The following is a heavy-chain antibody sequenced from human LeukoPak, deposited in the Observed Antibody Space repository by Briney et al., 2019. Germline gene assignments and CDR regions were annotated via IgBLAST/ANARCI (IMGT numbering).Heavy chain of an antibody. J-gene: IGHJ6*03. CDR2: INPQSGST. D-gene: IGHD2-15*01. CDR3: ARVVVAATFYYYMDV. Sequence: GAAVTVSRKPSGYTFTGYYIQWVRQPPAQGLEWMGWINPQSGSTDDTPKFPASVTMTRDTSISTAYMALSRLRSDDTAVYNCARVVVAATFYYYMDVWGKGTTVTVSS. V-gene: IGHV1-2*02. CDR1: GYTFTGYY.